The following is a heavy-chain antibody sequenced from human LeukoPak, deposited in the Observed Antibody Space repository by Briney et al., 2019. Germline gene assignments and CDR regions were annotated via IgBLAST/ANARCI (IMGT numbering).Heavy chain of an antibody. CDR3: ARAPSEIGGYYPEYFRH. V-gene: IGHV3-74*01. Sequence: GGSLRLSCAASGFTFSSYWMHWVRQAPGKGLVWVSRIKSDGKTNYADSVKGRFTISRDNAKNTVSLQMNSLRAEDTGVYYCARAPSEIGGYYPEYFRHWGQGALVTVSS. D-gene: IGHD3-22*01. CDR1: GFTFSSYW. CDR2: IKSDGKT. J-gene: IGHJ1*01.